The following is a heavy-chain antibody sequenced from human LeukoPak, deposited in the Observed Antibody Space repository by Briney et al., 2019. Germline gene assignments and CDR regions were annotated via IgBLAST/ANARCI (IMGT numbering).Heavy chain of an antibody. J-gene: IGHJ4*02. V-gene: IGHV3-33*08. CDR1: GFTFATYA. CDR3: ARDVLYYFDY. Sequence: PGGSLRLSCAASGFTFATYAMSWVRQAPGKGLEWVAVIWYDGSNKYYADSVKGRFTISRDNSKNTLYLQMNSLRAEDTAVYYCARDVLYYFDYWGQGTLVTVSS. CDR2: IWYDGSNK.